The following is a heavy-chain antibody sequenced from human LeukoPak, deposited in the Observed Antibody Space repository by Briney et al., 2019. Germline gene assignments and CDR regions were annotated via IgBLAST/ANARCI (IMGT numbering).Heavy chain of an antibody. CDR3: ARGITFGGTSFDH. J-gene: IGHJ4*02. CDR2: IYYSGST. CDR1: GGSISSYY. D-gene: IGHD3-16*01. Sequence: SETLSLTCTVSGGSISSYYWSWIRQPPGKGLEWIGYIYYSGSTNYNPSLKSRVTISVDTSKNQFSLKLSSVTAADTAVYYCARGITFGGTSFDHWGQGTLVTVSS. V-gene: IGHV4-59*01.